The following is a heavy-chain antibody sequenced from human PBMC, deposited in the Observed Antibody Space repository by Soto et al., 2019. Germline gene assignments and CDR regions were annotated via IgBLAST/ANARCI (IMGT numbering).Heavy chain of an antibody. CDR2: ISWDGGST. D-gene: IGHD2-21*02. Sequence: EVQLVESGGVVVQPGGSLRLSCAASGFTFDDYTMHWVRQAPGKGLEWVSLISWDGGSTYYADSVKGRFTISRDNSKNSLNLQMNSLRTEHTALYYCAKDTCGGDCYPPRGGCYLDLWGRGTLVAFSS. CDR3: AKDTCGGDCYPPRGGCYLDL. V-gene: IGHV3-43*01. CDR1: GFTFDDYT. J-gene: IGHJ2*01.